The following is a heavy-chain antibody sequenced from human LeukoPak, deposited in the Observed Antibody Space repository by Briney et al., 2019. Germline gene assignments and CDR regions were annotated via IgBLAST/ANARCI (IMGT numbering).Heavy chain of an antibody. CDR3: ARDHDSGSYYGY. J-gene: IGHJ4*02. Sequence: GGSLRLSCAASGFTFSSYAMSWVRQAPGKGLEWVSAISGSGGSTYYADSVKGRFTISRDNSKNTLYLQMNSLRAEDTAVYYCARDHDSGSYYGYWGQGTLVTVSS. V-gene: IGHV3-23*01. CDR1: GFTFSSYA. D-gene: IGHD1-26*01. CDR2: ISGSGGST.